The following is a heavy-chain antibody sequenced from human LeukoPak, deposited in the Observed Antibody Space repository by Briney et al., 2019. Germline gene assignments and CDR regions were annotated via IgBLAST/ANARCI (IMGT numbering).Heavy chain of an antibody. Sequence: SETLSLTCTVSGGSISSSSYYWGWIRQPPGKGLEWIGSIYYSGSTYYNPSLKSRVTISVDTSKNQFSLKLSSVTAADTAVYYCASGPLGYDFWSGYYFYWGQGTLVTVSS. J-gene: IGHJ4*02. V-gene: IGHV4-39*07. D-gene: IGHD3-3*01. CDR3: ASGPLGYDFWSGYYFY. CDR2: IYYSGST. CDR1: GGSISSSSYY.